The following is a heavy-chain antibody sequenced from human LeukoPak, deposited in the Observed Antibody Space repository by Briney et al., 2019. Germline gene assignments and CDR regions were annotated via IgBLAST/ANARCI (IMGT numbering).Heavy chain of an antibody. CDR3: ARGPGGATAEAFDI. D-gene: IGHD4/OR15-4a*01. CDR1: GGSISSYY. CDR2: IYYSGSN. V-gene: IGHV4-59*12. Sequence: KPSETLSLTCTVSGGSISSYYWSWIRQPPGKGLEWIGYIYYSGSNNYNPSLKSRDTMSVDTSKNQFSLKLSSVTAADTAVYYCARGPGGATAEAFDIWGQGTMVTVSS. J-gene: IGHJ3*02.